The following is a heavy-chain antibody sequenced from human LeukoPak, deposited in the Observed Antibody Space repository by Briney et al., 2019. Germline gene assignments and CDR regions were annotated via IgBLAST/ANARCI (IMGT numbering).Heavy chain of an antibody. V-gene: IGHV4-59*01. CDR2: IYYSGST. CDR3: ARSGYSGKLDY. CDR1: GGSISSYY. J-gene: IGHJ4*02. D-gene: IGHD5-12*01. Sequence: SETLSLTCTVSGGSISSYYWSWIRQPPGKGLEWIGYIYYSGSTNYNPSLKSRVTISVDTSKNQFSLKLSSVTAADTAVYYCARSGYSGKLDYWGRGTLVTVSS.